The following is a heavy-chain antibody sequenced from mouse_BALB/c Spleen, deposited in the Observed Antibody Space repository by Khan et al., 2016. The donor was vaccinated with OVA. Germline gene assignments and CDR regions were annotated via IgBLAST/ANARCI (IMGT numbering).Heavy chain of an antibody. CDR2: INPSNGGT. V-gene: IGHV1S81*02. CDR3: TRSGYGTFAY. J-gene: IGHJ3*01. Sequence: QVQLQQSGAELVKPGASVRLSCKASGYTFTSYYLYWVKQRPGQGLEWIGDINPSNGGTTFNEKFKNKATLTVDKSSSTAYMQLSSLTSEDSAVYYCTRSGYGTFAYWGQGTLVTVSA. CDR1: GYTFTSYY. D-gene: IGHD2-1*01.